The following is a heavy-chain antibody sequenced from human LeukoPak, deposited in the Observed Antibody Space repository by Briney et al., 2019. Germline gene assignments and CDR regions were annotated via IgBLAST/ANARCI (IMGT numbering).Heavy chain of an antibody. J-gene: IGHJ4*02. CDR2: IWYDGSNK. D-gene: IGHD3-16*01. CDR1: GFTFSSYG. V-gene: IGHV3-33*01. Sequence: GRSLRLSCAASGFTFSSYGMHWVRQAPGKGLEWVAVIWYDGSNKYYADSVKGQFTISRDNSKNTLYLQMNSLRAEDTAVYYCARDPGAGEWVFYFDYWGQGTLVTVSS. CDR3: ARDPGAGEWVFYFDY.